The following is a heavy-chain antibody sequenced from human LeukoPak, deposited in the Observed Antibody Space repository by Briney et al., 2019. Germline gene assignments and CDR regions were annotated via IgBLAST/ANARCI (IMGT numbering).Heavy chain of an antibody. D-gene: IGHD4-17*01. CDR3: ARDSGDFFDY. CDR2: IYYSGST. V-gene: IGHV4-59*01. J-gene: IGHJ4*02. Sequence: SETLSLTCTVSGDSISSYYWSWIRQPPGKGLEWIGYIYYSGSTIYNPSLKSRVTISVDTSKNQFSLKLSSVTAADTAVYNCARDSGDFFDYWGQGTLVTVSS. CDR1: GDSISSYY.